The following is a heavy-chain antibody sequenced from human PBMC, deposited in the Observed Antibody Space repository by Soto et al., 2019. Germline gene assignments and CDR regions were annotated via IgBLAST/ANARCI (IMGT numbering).Heavy chain of an antibody. CDR3: ARGRDEYKLGNV. J-gene: IGHJ6*02. Sequence: SETLSLTCAVSGGSLSDYYWPWIRQSPGKGLEWIGEIHPSGSTYYNPSLRSRATISVDTSKNQFSLKLTSLTAADTAIYYCARGRDEYKLGNVWGHGTTVTVSS. CDR2: IHPSGST. CDR1: GGSLSDYY. V-gene: IGHV4-34*01. D-gene: IGHD1-1*01.